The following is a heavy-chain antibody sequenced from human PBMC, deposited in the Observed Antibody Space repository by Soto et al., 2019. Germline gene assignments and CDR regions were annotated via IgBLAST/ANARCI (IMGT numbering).Heavy chain of an antibody. D-gene: IGHD3-10*01. CDR2: INDSGNI. J-gene: IGHJ6*03. Sequence: QVQLQQWGAGLLKPSETLSLTCAVYDGSFSGYQWSWIRQTPGKVLEWIGGINDSGNINYNPSLMIGVTILVDSPKRQISLRLSSVIAADTAVYYCARGEMMWFGELSRRGGYYYYTDVWGKGTTVTVSS. V-gene: IGHV4-34*01. CDR3: ARGEMMWFGELSRRGGYYYYTDV. CDR1: DGSFSGYQ.